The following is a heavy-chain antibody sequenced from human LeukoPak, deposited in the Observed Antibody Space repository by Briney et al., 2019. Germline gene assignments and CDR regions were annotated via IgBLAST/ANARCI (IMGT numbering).Heavy chain of an antibody. D-gene: IGHD1-1*01. J-gene: IGHJ3*02. CDR2: IYYSGST. Sequence: PSETLSLTCTVSGGSISSYYWSWIRQPPGKGLEWIGYIYYSGSTNYNPSLKSRVTISVDTSKNQFSLKLSSVTAADTAVYYCARESLTTGAFDIWGQGTMVTVSS. V-gene: IGHV4-59*01. CDR3: ARESLTTGAFDI. CDR1: GGSISSYY.